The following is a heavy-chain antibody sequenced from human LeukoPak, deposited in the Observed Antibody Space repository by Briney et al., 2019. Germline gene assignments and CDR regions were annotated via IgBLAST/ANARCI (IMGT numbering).Heavy chain of an antibody. CDR3: ARAHFSAYYGSE. CDR2: ILPIIGST. V-gene: IGHV1-69*13. J-gene: IGHJ4*02. Sequence: VASVKVSCKASGGTFSSYAISWVRQAPGQGLEWVGGILPIIGSTKNAQQLQDRVTITADESTNTVYMELTSLRSEDTAIYFCARAHFSAYYGSEWGQGTLVTVSS. CDR1: GGTFSSYA. D-gene: IGHD3-10*01.